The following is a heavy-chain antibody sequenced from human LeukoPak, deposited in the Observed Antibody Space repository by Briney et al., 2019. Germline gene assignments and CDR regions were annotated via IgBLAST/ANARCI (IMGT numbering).Heavy chain of an antibody. J-gene: IGHJ4*02. CDR1: GFTFTSYA. D-gene: IGHD2/OR15-2a*01. CDR2: IGGSGGST. CDR3: ATAFNSPFYGEN. V-gene: IGHV3-23*01. Sequence: GGSLRLSCAASGFTFTSYAMSWVRQAPGKGLEWVSAIGGSGGSTYYADSVKGRFTISRDNSKNTLYLQMNSLRAEDTAVYYCATAFNSPFYGENWGQGTLVTVSS.